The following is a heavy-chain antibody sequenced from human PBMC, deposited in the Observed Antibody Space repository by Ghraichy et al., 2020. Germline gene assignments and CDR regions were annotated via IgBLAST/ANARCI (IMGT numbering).Heavy chain of an antibody. J-gene: IGHJ5*02. CDR3: AKRAYGDYGVGSLDT. V-gene: IGHV4-59*08. CDR2: IYYSGVT. CDR1: GDSLSGSY. Sequence: SETLSLTCTVSGDSLSGSYWNWIRQTPGKGLEWIGFIYYSGVTGYTPSPKSRVTISVDTSTNQCSLKLNSVTAADTAFYYCAKRAYGDYGVGSLDTWGQGRLVTVSS. D-gene: IGHD4-17*01.